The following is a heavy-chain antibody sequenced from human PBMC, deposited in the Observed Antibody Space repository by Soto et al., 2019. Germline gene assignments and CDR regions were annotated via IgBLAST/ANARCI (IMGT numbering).Heavy chain of an antibody. Sequence: PLGGSLRLSCAASGFTFSSYAMHWVRQAPGKGLEWVAVISYDGSNKYYADSVKGRFTISRDNSKNTLYLQMNSLRAEDTAVYYCAREGYQLLYYYYGMDVWGQGTTVTVSS. J-gene: IGHJ6*02. CDR1: GFTFSSYA. CDR3: AREGYQLLYYYYGMDV. CDR2: ISYDGSNK. D-gene: IGHD2-2*01. V-gene: IGHV3-30-3*01.